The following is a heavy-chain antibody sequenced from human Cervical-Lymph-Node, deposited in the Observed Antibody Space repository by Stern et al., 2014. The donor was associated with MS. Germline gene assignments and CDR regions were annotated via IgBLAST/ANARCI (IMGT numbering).Heavy chain of an antibody. V-gene: IGHV1-69*01. CDR3: ALSSETSDRWYSLGYDL. Sequence: VQLEESGAEVTKPGSSVKVSCKASGGTFRKFPSSWVRQAPGQGLEWIGGLFPVFGTPTYAQEFRGRVTITADVSTSTVYMELSSLRSDDTAVYYCALSSETSDRWYSLGYDLWGQGTLVTVSS. CDR1: GGTFRKFP. CDR2: LFPVFGTP. J-gene: IGHJ5*02. D-gene: IGHD6-13*01.